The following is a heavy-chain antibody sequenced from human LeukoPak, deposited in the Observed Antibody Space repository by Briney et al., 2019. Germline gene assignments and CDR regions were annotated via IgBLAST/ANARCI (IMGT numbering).Heavy chain of an antibody. J-gene: IGHJ4*02. V-gene: IGHV1-2*02. CDR3: ARDSSSWHIDY. D-gene: IGHD6-13*01. CDR1: GYTFTGYY. CDR2: INPNSGGT. Sequence: AASVKVSCKASGYTFTGYYMHWVRHAPGQGLEWMGWINPNSGGTNYAQKFQGRVTMTRDTSISTAYMELSRLRSDDTAVYYCARDSSSWHIDYWGQGTLVTVSS.